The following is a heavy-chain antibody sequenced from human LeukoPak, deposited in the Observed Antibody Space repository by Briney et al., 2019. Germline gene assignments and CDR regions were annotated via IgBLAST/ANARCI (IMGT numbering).Heavy chain of an antibody. CDR2: ISWNSGSI. CDR3: AKDIRYSSTYGMDV. CDR1: RFTFDDYA. D-gene: IGHD6-13*01. J-gene: IGHJ6*02. V-gene: IGHV3-9*01. Sequence: GGSLRLSCAASRFTFDDYAIHWVRQAPGKGLEWVSGISWNSGSIGYADSVKGRFTISRDNAKNSLYLQMNSLRAEDTALYYCAKDIRYSSTYGMDVWGQGTTVTVSS.